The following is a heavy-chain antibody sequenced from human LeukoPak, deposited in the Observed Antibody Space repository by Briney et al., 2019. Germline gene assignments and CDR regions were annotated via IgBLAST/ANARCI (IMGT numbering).Heavy chain of an antibody. CDR1: GYTFTSYY. CDR3: ARGSYPVAAKEYYFDY. J-gene: IGHJ4*02. V-gene: IGHV1-46*01. CDR2: INPSGGST. D-gene: IGHD6-19*01. Sequence: ASVKVSCKASGYTFTSYYMHWVRQAPGQGLEWMGIINPSGGSTSYAQKFQGRVTMTRDMSTSTVYMELSSLRSEDTAVYYCARGSYPVAAKEYYFDYWGQGTLVTVSS.